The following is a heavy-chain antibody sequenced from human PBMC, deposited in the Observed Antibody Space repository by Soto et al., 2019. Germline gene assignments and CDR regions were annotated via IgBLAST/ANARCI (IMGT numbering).Heavy chain of an antibody. CDR2: IYYSGST. D-gene: IGHD3-22*01. V-gene: IGHV4-39*01. CDR1: GGSISSSSYY. J-gene: IGHJ3*02. Sequence: QLQLQESGPGLVKPSETLSLTCTVSGGSISSSSYYWGWIRQPPGKGLEWIGCIYYSGSTYYNPSLKGRVPISVDTSKNQFSLKLSSVTAADTAVYYCARLQYYYDSSGPIPLDAFDIWGHGTMVTVSS. CDR3: ARLQYYYDSSGPIPLDAFDI.